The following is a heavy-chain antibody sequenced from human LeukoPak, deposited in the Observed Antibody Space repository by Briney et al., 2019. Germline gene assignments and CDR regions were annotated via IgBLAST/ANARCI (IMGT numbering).Heavy chain of an antibody. J-gene: IGHJ4*02. Sequence: GESLKISCKGSGYSFTSYWIGWVRQLPGKGLEWMGIIYPGDSDTRYSPSFQGQVTISADKSISTAYLQWSSLKASDTAMYYCARCSSTSCYMFGYWGQGTLVTVSS. CDR3: ARCSSTSCYMFGY. CDR2: IYPGDSDT. D-gene: IGHD2-2*02. CDR1: GYSFTSYW. V-gene: IGHV5-51*01.